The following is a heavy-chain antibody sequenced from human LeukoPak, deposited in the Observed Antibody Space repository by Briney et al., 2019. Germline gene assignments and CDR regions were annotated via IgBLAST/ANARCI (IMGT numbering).Heavy chain of an antibody. Sequence: GASVKVSCKVSGYTLTELSMHWVRQAPGKGLEWMGGFDPEDGETIYAQKFQGRVTMTGDTSTDTAYMELSSLRSEDTAVYYCATDRYDFWSGSTGPRFDPWGQGTLVTVSS. D-gene: IGHD3-3*01. V-gene: IGHV1-24*01. CDR3: ATDRYDFWSGSTGPRFDP. CDR1: GYTLTELS. J-gene: IGHJ5*02. CDR2: FDPEDGET.